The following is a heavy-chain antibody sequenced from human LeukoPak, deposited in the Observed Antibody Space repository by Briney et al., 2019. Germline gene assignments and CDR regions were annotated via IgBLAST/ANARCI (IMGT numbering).Heavy chain of an antibody. CDR1: GFTFSSYA. D-gene: IGHD5-24*01. J-gene: IGHJ4*02. V-gene: IGHV3-23*01. Sequence: GGSLRLSCAASGFTFSSYAMSWVRQAPGKGLEWVSAISGSGGSTYYADSVKGRFTISRDDSKNTLCLQMNSLRAEDTAVYYCAKGQDGYNLVFDYWGQGTLVTVSS. CDR3: AKGQDGYNLVFDY. CDR2: ISGSGGST.